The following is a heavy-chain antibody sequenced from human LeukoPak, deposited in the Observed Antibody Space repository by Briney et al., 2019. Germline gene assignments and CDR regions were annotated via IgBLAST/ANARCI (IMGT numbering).Heavy chain of an antibody. D-gene: IGHD3-9*01. V-gene: IGHV3-30-3*01. CDR3: AGGTGFIIKD. J-gene: IGHJ4*02. CDR1: GFTVSSTY. Sequence: PGGSLRLSCAASGFTVSSTYMSWVRQAPGKGLEWVAVISYDGSNKYYADSVKGRFTISRDNAKNSLYLQMNNLRVEDTAMYYCAGGTGFIIKDWGQGTLVTVSS. CDR2: ISYDGSNK.